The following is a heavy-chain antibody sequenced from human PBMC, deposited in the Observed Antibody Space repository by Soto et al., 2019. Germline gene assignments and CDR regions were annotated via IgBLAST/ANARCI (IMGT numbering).Heavy chain of an antibody. D-gene: IGHD1-26*01. Sequence: GGSLRLSCAASGFTFSSYAMSWVRQAPGKGLEWVSAISGSGGSTYYADSVKGRFTISRDNSKNTLYLQMNSLRAEDTAVYYCAKPLPPMVIVGATKGIGFGYWGQGFLVTVSS. CDR2: ISGSGGST. CDR3: AKPLPPMVIVGATKGIGFGY. J-gene: IGHJ4*02. V-gene: IGHV3-23*01. CDR1: GFTFSSYA.